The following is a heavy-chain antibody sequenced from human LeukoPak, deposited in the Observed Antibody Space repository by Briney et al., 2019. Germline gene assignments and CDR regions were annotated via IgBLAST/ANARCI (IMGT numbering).Heavy chain of an antibody. V-gene: IGHV3-11*04. CDR3: ARVGSYHDILTGQNWFDP. CDR1: GFTFSDYY. Sequence: GGSLRLSCAASGFTFSDYYMSWIRQAPGKGLEWVSYISSSGSSIYYADSVKGRFTISRDNAKNALYLKMNSLRTEDTAVYYCARVGSYHDILTGQNWFDPWGQGTLVTVSS. CDR2: ISSSGSSI. D-gene: IGHD3-9*01. J-gene: IGHJ5*02.